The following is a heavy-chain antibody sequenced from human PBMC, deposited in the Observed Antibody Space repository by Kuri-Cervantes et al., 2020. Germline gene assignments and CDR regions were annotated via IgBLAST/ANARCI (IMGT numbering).Heavy chain of an antibody. CDR3: ARLLGKEGYNLFDY. Sequence: LSSTVSGGSISSSSYYWGWIRQPPGKGLEWIGEIYHSGSTNYNPSLKSRVTISVDKSKNQFSLKLSSVTAADTAVYYCARLLGKEGYNLFDYWGQGTLVTVSS. V-gene: IGHV4-39*07. J-gene: IGHJ4*02. CDR2: IYHSGST. D-gene: IGHD5-24*01. CDR1: GGSISSSSYY.